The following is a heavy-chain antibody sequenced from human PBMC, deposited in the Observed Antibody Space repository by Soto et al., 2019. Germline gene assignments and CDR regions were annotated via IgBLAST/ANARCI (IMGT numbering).Heavy chain of an antibody. V-gene: IGHV3-23*01. Sequence: DVQLLESGGGLVQPGGSLRFSCAAPGINFLTYAMAWVRQAPGKGLEWVSVISSSGITYYADSVKGRFTISRDISNSTXXXXXXXXXXXXXXXXXXXXXGTSIWYMDYFDYWGRGSLVTVSS. CDR1: GINFLTYA. CDR3: XXXGTSIWYMDYFDY. CDR2: ISSSGIT. J-gene: IGHJ4*02. D-gene: IGHD3-3*02.